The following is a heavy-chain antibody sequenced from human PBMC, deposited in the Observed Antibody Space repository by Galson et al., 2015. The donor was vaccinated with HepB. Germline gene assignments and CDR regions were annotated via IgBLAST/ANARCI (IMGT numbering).Heavy chain of an antibody. V-gene: IGHV3-15*01. CDR2: IKSKTDGGTT. Sequence: SLRLSCAASGFSFKNAWMNWVRQAPGKGLEWIGRIKSKTDGGTTDYAAPVRGRFTISRDDSQDTLYLQLNSLKNEDTALYYCATDPRFDSGWHPGENYFYYMDVWGKGTTVTVSS. CDR3: ATDPRFDSGWHPGENYFYYMDV. CDR1: GFSFKNAW. J-gene: IGHJ6*03. D-gene: IGHD6-19*01.